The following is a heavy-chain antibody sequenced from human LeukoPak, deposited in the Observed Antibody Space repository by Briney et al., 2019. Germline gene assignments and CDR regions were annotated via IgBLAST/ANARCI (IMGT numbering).Heavy chain of an antibody. J-gene: IGHJ3*02. CDR1: GYEFTSYW. V-gene: IGHV5-51*01. CDR3: ARLYGGNSLDAFDI. Sequence: GESLKISCEGSGYEFTSYWIAWVRQMPGKGLEWMGITHPGDSDTRYSPSFQGQVTISADKSTNTAYLQWSSLKASDTAMYYCARLYGGNSLDAFDIWGQGTMVTVSS. D-gene: IGHD4-23*01. CDR2: THPGDSDT.